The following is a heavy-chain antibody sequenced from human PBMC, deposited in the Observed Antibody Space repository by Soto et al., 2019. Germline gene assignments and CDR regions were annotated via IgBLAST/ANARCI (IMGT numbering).Heavy chain of an antibody. V-gene: IGHV3-23*01. CDR2: ISGSGGST. Sequence: GGSLRLSCAASGFTFSSYAMSWVRPAPGKGLEWVSAISGSGGSTYYADSVKGRFTISRDNSKNTLYLQMNSLRAEDTAVYYCAKDLDSSGYYFRKLPQFNDYWGQGT. CDR3: AKDLDSSGYYFRKLPQFNDY. J-gene: IGHJ4*02. D-gene: IGHD3-22*01. CDR1: GFTFSSYA.